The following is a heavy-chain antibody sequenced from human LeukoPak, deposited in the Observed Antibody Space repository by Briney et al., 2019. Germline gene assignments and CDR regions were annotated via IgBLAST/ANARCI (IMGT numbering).Heavy chain of an antibody. CDR3: ARLSPDDTGWYIKSFQH. CDR1: GYSFTSYW. CDR2: IYPGDSDT. J-gene: IGHJ1*01. V-gene: IGHV5-51*01. D-gene: IGHD6-19*01. Sequence: GESLKISCKGSGYSFTSYWIGWVRQMPGKGLEWMGIIYPGDSDTRYSPSFQGQVTISADKSISAAYLQWSSLKASDTAMYYCARLSPDDTGWYIKSFQHWGQGTLVTVSS.